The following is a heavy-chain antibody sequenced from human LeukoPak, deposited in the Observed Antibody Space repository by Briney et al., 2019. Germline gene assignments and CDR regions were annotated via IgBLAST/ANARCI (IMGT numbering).Heavy chain of an antibody. D-gene: IGHD1-14*01. CDR1: GGNYRNFA. V-gene: IGHV1-69*13. J-gene: IGHJ6*03. Sequence: SVKVSCKASGGNYRNFAIGWVRQAPGEGLEWMGGISPIFNRPHYAPKFQGRVTITADESTSTAYMELSGVRSDDTAVYFCARQGNQLLYYFYYLDVWGNGTTVTVSS. CDR3: ARQGNQLLYYFYYLDV. CDR2: ISPIFNRP.